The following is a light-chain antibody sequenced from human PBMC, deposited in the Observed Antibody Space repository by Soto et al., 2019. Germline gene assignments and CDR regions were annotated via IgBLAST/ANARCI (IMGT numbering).Light chain of an antibody. CDR3: QQRSSWPLT. CDR2: DAS. J-gene: IGKJ4*01. Sequence: EIVMTQSPATLSVSPGERATISCRASQSVTTYLAWYQQKPGQAPRLLIYDASNRATGIPARFSGSGSGTNFALTISTLEPEDSAVYYCQQRSSWPLTVGGGTKADIK. CDR1: QSVTTY. V-gene: IGKV3-11*01.